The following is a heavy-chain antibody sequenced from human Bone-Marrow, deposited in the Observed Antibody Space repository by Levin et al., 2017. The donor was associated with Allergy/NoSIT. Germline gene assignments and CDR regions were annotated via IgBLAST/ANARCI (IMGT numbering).Heavy chain of an antibody. J-gene: IGHJ4*02. Sequence: LSLTYAASGFSFSDYYMTWIRQTPGKGLEWVSYISGSGSAHYADSVKGRFTISRDNAKKTLYLQMNSLRDEDTALYYCARDYCSGGSCSDSYWGQGTRVTVSS. D-gene: IGHD2-15*01. CDR3: ARDYCSGGSCSDSY. CDR2: ISGSGSA. CDR1: GFSFSDYY. V-gene: IGHV3-11*01.